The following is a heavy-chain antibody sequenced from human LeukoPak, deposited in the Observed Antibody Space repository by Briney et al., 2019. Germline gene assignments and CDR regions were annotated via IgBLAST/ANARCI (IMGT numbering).Heavy chain of an antibody. Sequence: PSETLSLTCAVYGGSFSGYYWSWIRQPPGKGLEWIGGINHSGSTNYNPSLKSRVTISVDTSKNQFSLKLSSVTAADTAVYYCARVHLGYCSGGSCYLRFYFDYWGQGTLVTVSS. CDR1: GGSFSGYY. CDR2: INHSGST. J-gene: IGHJ4*02. CDR3: ARVHLGYCSGGSCYLRFYFDY. V-gene: IGHV4-34*01. D-gene: IGHD2-15*01.